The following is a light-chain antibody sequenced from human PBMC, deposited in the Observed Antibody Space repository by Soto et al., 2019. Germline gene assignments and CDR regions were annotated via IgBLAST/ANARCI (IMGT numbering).Light chain of an antibody. Sequence: EIVLTQSPATLSLSPGERATLSCRASQSVSSYLTWYQQKPGQAPRLLIYEASHRATGIPARFSGSGSGTDFIFTITSLEPEDFSLFSFQQRSNWPLTFGGGTKVDIK. J-gene: IGKJ4*01. CDR2: EAS. CDR1: QSVSSY. V-gene: IGKV3-11*01. CDR3: QQRSNWPLT.